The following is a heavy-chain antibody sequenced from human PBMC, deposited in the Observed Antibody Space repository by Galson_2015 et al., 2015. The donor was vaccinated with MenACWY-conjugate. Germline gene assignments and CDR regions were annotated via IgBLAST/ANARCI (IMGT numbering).Heavy chain of an antibody. Sequence: SLRLSCAASGFTFNQYWMHWVRQAPGKGLVWVSRISPDGSVTNYADSVKGRFTLSTDNAKNTLYLQMNSLRGDDTAVYYCTRGNDGSGRFDPGGQGTLVTVSS. D-gene: IGHD5-24*01. CDR1: GFTFNQYW. CDR2: ISPDGSVT. V-gene: IGHV3-74*01. J-gene: IGHJ5*02. CDR3: TRGNDGSGRFDP.